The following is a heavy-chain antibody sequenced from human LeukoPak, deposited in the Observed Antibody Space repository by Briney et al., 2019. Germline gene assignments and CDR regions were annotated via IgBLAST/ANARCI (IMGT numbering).Heavy chain of an antibody. CDR2: IYHSGST. V-gene: IGHV4-4*02. CDR1: GGSISSSNW. J-gene: IGHJ3*02. CDR3: ARDIGGGGYGGNAFDI. D-gene: IGHD5-12*01. Sequence: PSETLSLTCAVSGGSISSSNWWSWVRQPPGKGLEWIGEIYHSGSTNYNPSLKSRVTISVDKSKNQFSLKLSSVTAADTAVYYCARDIGGGGYGGNAFDIWGQGTMVTVSS.